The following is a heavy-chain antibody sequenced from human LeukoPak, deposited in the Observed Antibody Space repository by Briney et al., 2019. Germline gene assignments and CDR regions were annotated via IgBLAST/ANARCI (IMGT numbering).Heavy chain of an antibody. J-gene: IGHJ4*02. CDR3: ATGGIGGCFHY. Sequence: PGGALRLSCAASGFTFSTHWMHWVRQAPGKGLEWVSRINNDGGTTSYADSVKGRFTISSDNAKNTLYLQMNSLRAEDTAVYYCATGGIGGCFHYWVRGTLVTVSS. V-gene: IGHV3-74*01. CDR2: INNDGGTT. D-gene: IGHD3-16*01. CDR1: GFTFSTHW.